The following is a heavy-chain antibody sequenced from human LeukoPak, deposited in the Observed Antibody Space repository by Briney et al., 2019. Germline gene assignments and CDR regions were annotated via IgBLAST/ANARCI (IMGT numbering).Heavy chain of an antibody. J-gene: IGHJ4*02. CDR1: GGSITSNNW. CDR3: ARGSPSENLDY. Sequence: SETLSLTCAVSGGSITSNNWWSWVRQPPGKGREWIGEIYHSGNAKYNPSLKSRVTISVDTSKNQFSLKLSSVTAADTAVYYCARGSPSENLDYWGQGTLVTVSS. CDR2: IYHSGNA. V-gene: IGHV4-4*02.